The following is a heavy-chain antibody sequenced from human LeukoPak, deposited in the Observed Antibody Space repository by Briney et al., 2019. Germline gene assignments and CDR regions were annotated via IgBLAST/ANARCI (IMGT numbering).Heavy chain of an antibody. D-gene: IGHD2-21*02. CDR1: GGSISSYY. J-gene: IGHJ5*02. V-gene: IGHV4-59*08. CDR3: ARRAVTAVARFDP. CDR2: IYDRGST. Sequence: SETLSLTCTVSGGSISSYYWSWIRQPPGKGLEWIGYIYDRGSTKYNPSLKSRVTISVDTSKNQFSLKLSSVTAADTAVYYCARRAVTAVARFDPWGQGTLVIVSS.